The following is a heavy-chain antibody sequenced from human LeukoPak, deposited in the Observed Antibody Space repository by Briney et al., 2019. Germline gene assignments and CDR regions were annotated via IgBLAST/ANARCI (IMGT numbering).Heavy chain of an antibody. D-gene: IGHD5-24*01. CDR3: AKKPATIKFPFDI. J-gene: IGHJ4*02. V-gene: IGHV3-23*01. Sequence: GGSLRLSCVGSGFSFSTYDMGWVRQTPGKGLEWVSAISTTGGYTEDADSVKGRFTISRDNSQNTLFLQMHSLGAEDTAVYYCAKKPATIKFPFDIWGQGTLVTVSP. CDR1: GFSFSTYD. CDR2: ISTTGGYT.